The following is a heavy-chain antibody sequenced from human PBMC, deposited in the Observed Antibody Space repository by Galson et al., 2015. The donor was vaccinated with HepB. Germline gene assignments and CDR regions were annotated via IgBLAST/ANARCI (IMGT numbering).Heavy chain of an antibody. Sequence: RQPPGKGLEWIGEINHGGGTIYNPSLKSRVSMSVDTSKNQFSMKLHSVTAADTAVYYCARGRGYRFSFVLGNIFPMWSQGTTVTVSS. V-gene: IGHV4-34*01. D-gene: IGHD3-9*01. CDR2: INHGGGT. CDR3: ARGRGYRFSFVLGNIFPM. J-gene: IGHJ3*02.